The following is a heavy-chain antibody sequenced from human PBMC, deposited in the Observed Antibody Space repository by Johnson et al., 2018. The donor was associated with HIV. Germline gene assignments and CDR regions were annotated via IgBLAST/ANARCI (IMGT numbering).Heavy chain of an antibody. CDR3: ARVAQSIAARPEAFDI. D-gene: IGHD6-6*01. J-gene: IGHJ3*02. Sequence: VQLVESGGGLVQPGGSLRLSCAASGITFSSYWMSWVRQAPGKGLEWVANIKQDGSEKYYVDSVKGRFTISRDNAKNSLDLEMNSLRAEDTAVYYCARVAQSIAARPEAFDIGGQGTMVTVSS. CDR2: IKQDGSEK. V-gene: IGHV3-7*05. CDR1: GITFSSYW.